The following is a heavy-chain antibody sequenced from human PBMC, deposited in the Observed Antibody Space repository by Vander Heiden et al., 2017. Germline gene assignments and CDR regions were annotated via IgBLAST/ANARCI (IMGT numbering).Heavy chain of an antibody. CDR1: GFRFSSYV. CDR3: AKARGTSLRYHFDI. D-gene: IGHD2-2*01. J-gene: IGHJ3*02. V-gene: IGHV3-23*01. Sequence: EVQLLAYGGGLVQPGGSLRLSCAASGFRFSSYVRTWVRQAPGKGRGWGSRVRGSGDSTYYAYAEKGRFTISRDNSKNTLSLQMNSMGDEDKAVDYCAKARGTSLRYHFDIWGQGTMVTGSS. CDR2: VRGSGDST.